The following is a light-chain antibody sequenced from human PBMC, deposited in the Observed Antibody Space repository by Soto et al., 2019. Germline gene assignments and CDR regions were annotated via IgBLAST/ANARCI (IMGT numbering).Light chain of an antibody. V-gene: IGKV1-39*01. CDR1: QSISSY. CDR2: AAS. CDR3: QQSYSTSWT. Sequence: DIQMTQSPSSLSASVGDRVTITCRASQSISSYLNWYQQKPGKAPKLLIYAASSLQSGVPSRFSGSGSGTDFTLTISSLQPEDFATYNCQQSYSTSWTFGQGTK. J-gene: IGKJ1*01.